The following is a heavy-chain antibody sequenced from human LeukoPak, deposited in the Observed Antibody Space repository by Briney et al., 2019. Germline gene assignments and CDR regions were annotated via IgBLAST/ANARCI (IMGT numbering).Heavy chain of an antibody. CDR2: IYYSGST. J-gene: IGHJ4*02. Sequence: SETLSLTCTVSGGTIRSYYWSWIRQPPWKGLEWIGNIYYSGSTNVHPSLKSRVTISVDTSKNQLSLDLSSVTTADTAVYYCARDLGGNPWYFDYWGQGILVTVSS. V-gene: IGHV4-59*01. CDR3: ARDLGGNPWYFDY. CDR1: GGTIRSYY. D-gene: IGHD1-14*01.